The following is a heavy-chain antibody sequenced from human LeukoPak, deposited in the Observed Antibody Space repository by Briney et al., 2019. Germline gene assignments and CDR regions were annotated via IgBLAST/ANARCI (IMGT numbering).Heavy chain of an antibody. CDR2: INTNTGNP. Sequence: ASVKVSCKASGYTFTSYAMNWVRRAPGQGLEWMGWINTNTGNPTYAQGFTGRFVFSLDTSVSTAYLQISSLKAEDTAVYYCARDLGYCSSTSCQALPSDYWGQGTLVTVSS. CDR1: GYTFTSYA. V-gene: IGHV7-4-1*02. D-gene: IGHD2-2*01. CDR3: ARDLGYCSSTSCQALPSDY. J-gene: IGHJ4*02.